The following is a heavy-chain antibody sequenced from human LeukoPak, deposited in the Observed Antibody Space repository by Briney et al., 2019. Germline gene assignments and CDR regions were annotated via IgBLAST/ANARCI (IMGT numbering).Heavy chain of an antibody. Sequence: PGGSLRLSCAASGFTFSSYWMSWVRQAPGKGLEWVANIKQDGSEKYYVDSVKGRFTISRDNAKNSLYLQMNSLRAEDTAVYYCARDPLLSSNNAFDIWGQGTMVTVSS. V-gene: IGHV3-7*01. CDR3: ARDPLLSSNNAFDI. J-gene: IGHJ3*02. CDR2: IKQDGSEK. CDR1: GFTFSSYW. D-gene: IGHD6-13*01.